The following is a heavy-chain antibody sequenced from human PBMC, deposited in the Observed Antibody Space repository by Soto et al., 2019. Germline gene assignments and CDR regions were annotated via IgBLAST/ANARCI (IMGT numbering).Heavy chain of an antibody. Sequence: SETLSLTCTVSNYSISSGYYWGWIRQSPGEGLEWIVSMYHSGTTYYNPSLKSRVTISIDTSKNEFSLKLTSVTSADTAVYFCARVAFGPIDYWGQGTLVTVSS. V-gene: IGHV4-38-2*02. CDR1: NYSISSGYY. CDR3: ARVAFGPIDY. CDR2: MYHSGTT. D-gene: IGHD3-16*01. J-gene: IGHJ4*02.